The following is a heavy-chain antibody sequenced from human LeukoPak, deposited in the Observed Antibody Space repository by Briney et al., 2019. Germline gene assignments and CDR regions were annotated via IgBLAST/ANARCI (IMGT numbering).Heavy chain of an antibody. V-gene: IGHV4-34*01. D-gene: IGHD3-10*01. CDR1: GGSFSGYY. J-gene: IGHJ4*02. CDR2: INHSGST. Sequence: NPSETLSLTCAVYGGSFSGYYWSWIRQPPGKGLEWIGQINHSGSTNYNPSLKSRVTISVDTSKNQFSLKLSSVTAADTAVYYCARGLLWFGEFKPYYFDYWGQGTLVTVSS. CDR3: ARGLLWFGEFKPYYFDY.